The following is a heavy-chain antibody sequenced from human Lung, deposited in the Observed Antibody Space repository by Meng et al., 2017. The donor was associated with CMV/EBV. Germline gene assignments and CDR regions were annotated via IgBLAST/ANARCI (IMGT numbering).Heavy chain of an antibody. V-gene: IGHV4-34*01. CDR1: GGPFSGHY. Sequence: SETLSLXCAPYGGPFSGHYWSWIRQPPGKGLEWIGEINHSGSTNYNPSLKSRVTISVDVSKNQFSLKVTSVTAADTAVYYCARGSWVYVDNDETTGHDYXGPGXLVTVSS. J-gene: IGHJ4*02. CDR3: ARGSWVYVDNDETTGHDY. D-gene: IGHD3-9*01. CDR2: INHSGST.